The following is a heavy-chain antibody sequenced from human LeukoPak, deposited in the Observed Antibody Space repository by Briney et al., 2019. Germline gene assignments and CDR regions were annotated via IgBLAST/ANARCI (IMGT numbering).Heavy chain of an antibody. Sequence: GRSLRLSCAASGFTFSSYGMHWVRQAPGKGLEWVGRIRNKANGHTTEYAASVKGRFTFSRDDSTNSLYLQMNSLKTEDTAVYFCARTYSSDWDSTYFDCWGQGTLVTVSS. V-gene: IGHV3-72*01. J-gene: IGHJ4*02. CDR3: ARTYSSDWDSTYFDC. D-gene: IGHD6-25*01. CDR2: IRNKANGHTT. CDR1: GFTFSSYG.